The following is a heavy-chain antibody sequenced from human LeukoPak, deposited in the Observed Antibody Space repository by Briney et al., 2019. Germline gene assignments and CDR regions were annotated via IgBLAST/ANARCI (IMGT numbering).Heavy chain of an antibody. Sequence: GGSLRLSCAASGFTFNNYAMTWVRQAPEKGLEWISSIIDSGISTYYGDSVKGRFTISRDNSKNTLYLQMNSLRAEDTAVYYCAKGSRGNYDSWGQGTPVTVSS. V-gene: IGHV3-23*01. D-gene: IGHD1-26*01. CDR2: IIDSGIST. CDR1: GFTFNNYA. CDR3: AKGSRGNYDS. J-gene: IGHJ5*01.